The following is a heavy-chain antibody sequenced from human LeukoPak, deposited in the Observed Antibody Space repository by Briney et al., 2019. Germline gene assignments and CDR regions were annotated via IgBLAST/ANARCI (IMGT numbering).Heavy chain of an antibody. CDR1: GFTFSSYG. V-gene: IGHV3-23*01. Sequence: GTPRLSCAASGFTFSSYGMSWVRQAPGKGLEWVSAISGSGGSTYYADSVKGRFTISRDNSKNTLYLQMNSLRAEDTAVYYCAKSDVDIVATITFYVDYWGQGTLVTVSS. D-gene: IGHD5-12*01. CDR3: AKSDVDIVATITFYVDY. CDR2: ISGSGGST. J-gene: IGHJ4*02.